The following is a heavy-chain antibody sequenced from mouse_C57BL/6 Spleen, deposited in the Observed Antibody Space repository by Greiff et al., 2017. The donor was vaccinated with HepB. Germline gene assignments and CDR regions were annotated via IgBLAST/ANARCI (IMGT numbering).Heavy chain of an antibody. J-gene: IGHJ4*01. Sequence: EVKLVESGGDLVKPGGSLKLSCAASGFTFSSYGMSWVRQTPDKRLEWVATISSGGSYTYYPDSVKGRFTISRDNAKNTLYLQMSSLKSEDTAMYYCARPPFDYDFSRYYAMDYWGQGTSVTVSS. V-gene: IGHV5-6*01. CDR1: GFTFSSYG. D-gene: IGHD2-4*01. CDR3: ARPPFDYDFSRYYAMDY. CDR2: ISSGGSYT.